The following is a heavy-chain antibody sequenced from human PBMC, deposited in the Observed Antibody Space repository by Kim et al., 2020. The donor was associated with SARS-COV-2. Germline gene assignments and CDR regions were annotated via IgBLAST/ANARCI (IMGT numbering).Heavy chain of an antibody. CDR2: IYHSGST. CDR1: GGSISSSNW. CDR3: AREFVGVTGTLDPSEKT. J-gene: IGHJ5*02. Sequence: SETLSLTCAVSGGSISSSNWWSWVRQPPGKGLEWIGEIYHSGSTNYNPSLKSRVTISVDKSKNQFSLKLSSVTAADTAVYYCAREFVGVTGTLDPSEKTWGQGTLVTVSS. V-gene: IGHV4-4*02. D-gene: IGHD1-7*01.